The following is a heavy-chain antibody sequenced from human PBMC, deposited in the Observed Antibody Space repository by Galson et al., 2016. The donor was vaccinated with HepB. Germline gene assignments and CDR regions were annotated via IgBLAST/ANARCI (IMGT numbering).Heavy chain of an antibody. CDR3: ARGIRNLLYSDY. CDR1: GYTLTELS. J-gene: IGHJ4*02. Sequence: SVKVSCKVSGYTLTELSMHWVRQAPGKGLEWMGGFDPEDGETIYAQKFQGRVTMTEDTSTATAYMELSSLRSEDTAVYYCARGIRNLLYSDYWAQGTLVTVSS. CDR2: FDPEDGET. V-gene: IGHV1-24*01. D-gene: IGHD1-14*01.